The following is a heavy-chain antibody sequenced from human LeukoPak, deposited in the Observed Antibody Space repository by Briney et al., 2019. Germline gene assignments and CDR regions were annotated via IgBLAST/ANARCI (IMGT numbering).Heavy chain of an antibody. V-gene: IGHV1-2*02. CDR3: ARMPVTSARYCGSTSCSY. D-gene: IGHD2-2*01. CDR2: INPNSGGT. Sequence: ASVKVSCKASGYTFTGYYMHWVRQAPGQGLEWMGWINPNSGGTNYAQKFQGRVTMTRDTSISTAYMELSRLRSDDTAVYYCARMPVTSARYCGSTSCSYWGQGTLVTVSS. CDR1: GYTFTGYY. J-gene: IGHJ4*02.